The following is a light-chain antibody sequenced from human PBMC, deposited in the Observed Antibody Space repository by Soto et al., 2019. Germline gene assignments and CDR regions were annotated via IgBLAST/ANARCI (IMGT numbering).Light chain of an antibody. CDR3: RQCSSSAYT. CDR2: GAS. CDR1: QSVSSSY. V-gene: IGKV3-20*01. J-gene: IGKJ2*01. Sequence: EIVLTQSPGTLSLSPGERATLSCRASQSVSSSYLAWYQQKPGQAPRLLIYGASTRATGIPDRFSGSESGTDFTLTISRLEPEDFAVYYCRQCSSSAYTVGQGPKLEIK.